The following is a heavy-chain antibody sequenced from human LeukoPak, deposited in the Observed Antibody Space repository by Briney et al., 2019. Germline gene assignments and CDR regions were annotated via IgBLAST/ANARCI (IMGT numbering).Heavy chain of an antibody. J-gene: IGHJ3*02. CDR3: ARESSLVGATLSDMSPDAFDI. Sequence: PSETLSLTCTVSGGSISSGGYYWSWIRQHPGKGLEWIGYIYYSGSTYYNPSPKSRVTISVDTSKNQFSLKLSSVTAADTAVYYCARESSLVGATLSDMSPDAFDIWGQGTMVTVSS. D-gene: IGHD1-26*01. CDR1: GGSISSGGYY. V-gene: IGHV4-31*03. CDR2: IYYSGST.